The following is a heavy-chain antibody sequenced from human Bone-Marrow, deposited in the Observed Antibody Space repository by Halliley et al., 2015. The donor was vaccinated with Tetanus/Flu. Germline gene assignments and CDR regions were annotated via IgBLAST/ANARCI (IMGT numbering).Heavy chain of an antibody. D-gene: IGHD3-16*02. CDR3: AREGSQDSRCHFAFDT. Sequence: SAYIFYVHSVKGRFTLSRDNAKNSLYLKMNSLGVEDTAVYCCAREGSQDSRCHFAFDTWGQGTLFTVFS. V-gene: IGHV3-21*01. CDR2: SAYI. J-gene: IGHJ3*02.